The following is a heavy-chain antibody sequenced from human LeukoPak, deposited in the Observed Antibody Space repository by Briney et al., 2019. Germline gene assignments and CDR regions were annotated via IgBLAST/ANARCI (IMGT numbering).Heavy chain of an antibody. Sequence: PGGSLRLSCTASGFTVSSNYMSWVRQAPGKGLEWVSAISGSGGSTYYADSVKGRFTISRDNSKNTLYLQMNSLRAEDTAVYYCAKDGPPYYDILTGYPLNWGQGTLVTVSS. J-gene: IGHJ4*02. V-gene: IGHV3-23*01. CDR2: ISGSGGST. D-gene: IGHD3-9*01. CDR3: AKDGPPYYDILTGYPLN. CDR1: GFTVSSNY.